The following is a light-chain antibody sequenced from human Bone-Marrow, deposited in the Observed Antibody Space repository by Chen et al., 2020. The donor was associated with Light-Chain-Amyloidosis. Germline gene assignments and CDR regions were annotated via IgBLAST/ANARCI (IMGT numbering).Light chain of an antibody. Sequence: QSALTQPASVSGSPGQSITISCTGTSSDVGGDNHFSWYQQHPDKAPKLMIYEVTNRPSWVPDRFSGSKSDNTASLTISGLQTEDEADYFCSSYTSTNTLVFGSGTRVTVL. CDR2: EVT. V-gene: IGLV2-14*01. CDR3: SSYTSTNTLV. CDR1: SSDVGGDNH. J-gene: IGLJ1*01.